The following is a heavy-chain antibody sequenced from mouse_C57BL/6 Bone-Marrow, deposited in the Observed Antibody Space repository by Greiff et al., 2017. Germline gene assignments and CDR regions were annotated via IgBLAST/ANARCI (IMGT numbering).Heavy chain of an antibody. J-gene: IGHJ1*03. V-gene: IGHV1-80*01. CDR2: IYPGDGDT. Sequence: QVQLQQSGAELVKPGASVKISCKASGYSFSSYWMNWVKQRPGKGLEWSGQIYPGDGDTNYNGKFKGKATLTADKSHSKAYMQLSSLTSEDSAVYFCARGGVIYYGNLDCGFDVWGTGTTVTVSS. CDR3: ARGGVIYYGNLDCGFDV. D-gene: IGHD2-1*01. CDR1: GYSFSSYW.